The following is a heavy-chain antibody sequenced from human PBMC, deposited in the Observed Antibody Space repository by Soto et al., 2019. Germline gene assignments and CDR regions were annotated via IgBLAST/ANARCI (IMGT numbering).Heavy chain of an antibody. Sequence: GASVKVSCRASGYTFTTYGINWVRQAPGHGLEWMGWINPNSGGTNYAQRFQGRVTMTRDTSISTAYIELSSLRSDDTAVYYCARSLRSLLPADGFDIWGQGTMVTVSS. D-gene: IGHD3-3*01. CDR3: ARSLRSLLPADGFDI. CDR2: INPNSGGT. CDR1: GYTFTTYG. J-gene: IGHJ3*02. V-gene: IGHV1-2*02.